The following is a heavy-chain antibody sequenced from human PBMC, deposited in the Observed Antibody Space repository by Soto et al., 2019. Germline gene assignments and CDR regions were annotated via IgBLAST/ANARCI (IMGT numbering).Heavy chain of an antibody. J-gene: IGHJ6*02. CDR2: INPNSGGT. Sequence: ASVKVSCKASGYTFTGYYMHWVRQAPGQGLEWMGWINPNSGGTNYAQKFQGRVTMTRDTSISTAYMELNSLRAEDTAVYYCARVPSYYDSWGYHKTYGMDVWGQGTTVTVS. CDR3: ARVPSYYDSWGYHKTYGMDV. V-gene: IGHV1-2*02. CDR1: GYTFTGYY. D-gene: IGHD3-22*01.